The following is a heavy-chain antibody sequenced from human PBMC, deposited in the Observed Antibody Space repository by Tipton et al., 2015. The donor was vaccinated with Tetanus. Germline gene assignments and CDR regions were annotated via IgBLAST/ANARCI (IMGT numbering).Heavy chain of an antibody. Sequence: TLSLTCTVSGGSMDGFYWSWIRQSAGKGLEWIGRVYRSGVTTYNPSLKSRVTVSMDASRNQFSLTLTSATLADTAVYYCVRESSSGWFVDYWGQGTVVTVFS. CDR2: VYRSGVT. CDR3: VRESSSGWFVDY. CDR1: GGSMDGFY. D-gene: IGHD6-19*01. J-gene: IGHJ4*02. V-gene: IGHV4-4*07.